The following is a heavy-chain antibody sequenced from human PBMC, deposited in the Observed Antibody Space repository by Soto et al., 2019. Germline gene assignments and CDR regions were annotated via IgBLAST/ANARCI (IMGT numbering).Heavy chain of an antibody. D-gene: IGHD3-22*01. CDR2: VNGVGDIT. CDR3: ARNHSYYDSPQN. J-gene: IGHJ3*01. CDR1: GFTFSTYA. Sequence: VGSLRLSCAASGFTFSTYAMSWVRQAPGKGLEWVSAVNGVGDITYYADSVKGRFTISRDNSENTLFLQMNGLRVEDTAVYYCARNHSYYDSPQNWGQGTMVTVSS. V-gene: IGHV3-23*01.